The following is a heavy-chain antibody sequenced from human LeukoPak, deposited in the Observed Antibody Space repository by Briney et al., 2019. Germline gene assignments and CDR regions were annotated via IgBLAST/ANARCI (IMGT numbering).Heavy chain of an antibody. CDR3: AKERLKAAGTMGSAAFQH. D-gene: IGHD6-13*01. J-gene: IGHJ1*01. V-gene: IGHV3-23*01. CDR1: GFTFSSYA. Sequence: GGSLRLSCAASGFTFSSYAMSWVRQAPGKGLEWVSVMSGSGGSTYYADSVKGRFTISRDNSKNTLYLQMNSLRAEDTAVYYCAKERLKAAGTMGSAAFQHWGQGTLVTVSS. CDR2: MSGSGGST.